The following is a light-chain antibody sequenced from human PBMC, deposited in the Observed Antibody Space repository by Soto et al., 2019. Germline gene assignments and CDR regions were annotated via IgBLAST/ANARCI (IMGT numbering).Light chain of an antibody. CDR3: HQYGISPPT. J-gene: IGKJ1*01. CDR1: QSVSSN. V-gene: IGKV3-15*01. CDR2: GAS. Sequence: EIVRTQSPATLSVSPGGRATLSCRASQSVSSNLAWYQQKPGQAPRLLIYGASTRATGIPARFSGSGSGTDFTLTISSLEPEDFAVFYCHQYGISPPTFGPGTKVDIK.